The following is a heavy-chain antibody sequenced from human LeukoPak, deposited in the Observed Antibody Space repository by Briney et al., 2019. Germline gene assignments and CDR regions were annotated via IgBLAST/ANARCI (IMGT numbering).Heavy chain of an antibody. D-gene: IGHD1-1*01. J-gene: IGHJ3*02. CDR1: GGTFSSYA. CDR2: IIPIFGTA. V-gene: IGHV1-69*06. Sequence: SVKVSCKASGGTFSSYAISWVRQAPGQGLEWMGGIIPIFGTANYAQKFQGRVTITADKSTSTAYMELSSLRSEDTAVYYCARDSRLEDAFDIWGQGTMVTVSS. CDR3: ARDSRLEDAFDI.